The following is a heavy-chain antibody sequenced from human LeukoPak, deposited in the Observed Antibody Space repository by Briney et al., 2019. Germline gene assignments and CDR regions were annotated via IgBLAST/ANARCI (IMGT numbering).Heavy chain of an antibody. J-gene: IGHJ5*02. CDR3: ASEMAAAGTA. CDR1: GGSISSSSYY. V-gene: IGHV4-39*07. Sequence: PSETLSLTCTVSGGSISSSSYYWGWIRQPPGKGLEWIGSIYYSGSTYYNPSLKSRVTISVDTSKNQFSLKLSSVTAADTAVYYCASEMAAAGTAWGQGTLVTVSS. CDR2: IYYSGST. D-gene: IGHD6-13*01.